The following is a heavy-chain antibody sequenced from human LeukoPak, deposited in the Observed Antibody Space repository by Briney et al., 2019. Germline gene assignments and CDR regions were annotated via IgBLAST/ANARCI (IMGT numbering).Heavy chain of an antibody. J-gene: IGHJ4*02. CDR2: ISSSGSTI. V-gene: IGHV3-48*03. D-gene: IGHD3/OR15-3a*01. CDR1: GFTFSSYE. CDR3: ARDFGLATCFDY. Sequence: GGSLRLSCAASGFTFSSYEMNWVRQAPGKGLEWVSYISSSGSTIYHADSVKGRFTISRDNAKNSLYLQMNSLRAKDTAVYYCARDFGLATCFDYWGQGTLVTVSS.